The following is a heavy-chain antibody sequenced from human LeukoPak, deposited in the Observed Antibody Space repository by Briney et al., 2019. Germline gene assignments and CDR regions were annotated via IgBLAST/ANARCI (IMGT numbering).Heavy chain of an antibody. D-gene: IGHD3-10*01. CDR1: GYTFTGYY. J-gene: IGHJ5*01. CDR2: INPNSGGT. V-gene: IGHV1-2*02. Sequence: ASVKVSCKASGYTFTGYYMHWVRQAPGQGLEWMGWINPNSGGTNYAQKFQGRVTMTRDTSISTAYMELSRLRSDDTAVYYCARTLWFGELSNWFDSWGQGTLVTVSS. CDR3: ARTLWFGELSNWFDS.